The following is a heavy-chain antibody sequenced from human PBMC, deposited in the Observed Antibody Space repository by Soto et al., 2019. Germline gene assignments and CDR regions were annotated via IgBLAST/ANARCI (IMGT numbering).Heavy chain of an antibody. CDR2: ISGRGGST. Sequence: EVQLLESGGGLVQPGGSLRLSCAASGFTFSSYAMSWVRQAPGKGLEWVSAISGRGGSTYYADSVKGRFTISRDNSKHTLYLQMNSLRAEDTAVYYCAKPVDYGQAPFDYWGQGTLVTVSS. CDR1: GFTFSSYA. D-gene: IGHD4-17*01. V-gene: IGHV3-23*01. CDR3: AKPVDYGQAPFDY. J-gene: IGHJ4*02.